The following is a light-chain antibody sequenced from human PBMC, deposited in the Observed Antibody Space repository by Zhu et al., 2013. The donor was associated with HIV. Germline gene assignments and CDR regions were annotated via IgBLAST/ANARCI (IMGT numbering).Light chain of an antibody. CDR1: SSDVGGYSA. CDR3: QSFDRSLSGYV. V-gene: IGLV2-23*02. CDR2: EVN. Sequence: QSALTQPASVSGSPGQSITISCTGTSSDVGGYSAVSWYQLYPGKVPKLIIHEVNRRPSGVSDRFSGSKSGNTASLTISGLQAEDEADYYCQSFDRSLSGYVFGTGTKVTVL. J-gene: IGLJ1*01.